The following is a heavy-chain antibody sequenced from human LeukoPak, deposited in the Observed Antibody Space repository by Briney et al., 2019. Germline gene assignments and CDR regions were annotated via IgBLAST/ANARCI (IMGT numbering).Heavy chain of an antibody. J-gene: IGHJ4*02. D-gene: IGHD3-22*01. Sequence: SETLSLTCTVSGGSISSYYWSRIRQPAGKGLEWIGRIYTSGSTNYNPSLKSRVTMSVDTSKNQFSLKLSSVTAADTAVYYCARGMYYYDSSGYYRFDYWGQGTLVTVSS. CDR2: IYTSGST. CDR1: GGSISSYY. CDR3: ARGMYYYDSSGYYRFDY. V-gene: IGHV4-4*07.